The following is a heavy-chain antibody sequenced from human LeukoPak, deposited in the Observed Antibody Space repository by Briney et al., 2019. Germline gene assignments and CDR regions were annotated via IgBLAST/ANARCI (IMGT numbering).Heavy chain of an antibody. V-gene: IGHV1-8*01. CDR3: ARTLRFLEWLAAFDI. D-gene: IGHD3-3*01. J-gene: IGHJ3*02. CDR1: GYTFTSYD. CDR2: MNPNSGNT. Sequence: GASVKVSCKASGYTFTSYDINWVRQATGQGLEWMGWMNPNSGNTGYAQKFQGRVTMTRNTSISTAYMELSSPRSEDTAVYYCARTLRFLEWLAAFDIWGQGTMVTVSS.